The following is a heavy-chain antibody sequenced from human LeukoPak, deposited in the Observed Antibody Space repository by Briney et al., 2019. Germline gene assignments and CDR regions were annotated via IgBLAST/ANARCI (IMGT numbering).Heavy chain of an antibody. V-gene: IGHV1-2*02. CDR3: ARVAVAGTGVWYYFDY. D-gene: IGHD6-19*01. CDR1: GYTFTGYY. J-gene: IGHJ4*02. CDR2: INPNSGGT. Sequence: GASVKVSCKASGYTFTGYYMHWVRQAPGQGLEWMGWINPNSGGTNYAQKFQGRVTMTRDTSISTAHMELSRLRSDDTAVYYCARVAVAGTGVWYYFDYWGQGTLVTVSS.